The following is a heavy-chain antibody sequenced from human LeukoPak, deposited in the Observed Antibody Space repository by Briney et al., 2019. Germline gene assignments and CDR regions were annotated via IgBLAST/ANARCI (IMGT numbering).Heavy chain of an antibody. Sequence: SETLSLTCTVSGGSISSSSYYWGWIRQPPGKGLECIGNIYYSGSTYYNPSLKSRVTISVDTSKNQFSLKLSSVTAADTAVYYCARDEYDFWSGRGWFDPWGQGTLVTVSS. CDR2: IYYSGST. D-gene: IGHD3/OR15-3a*01. J-gene: IGHJ5*02. V-gene: IGHV4-39*07. CDR3: ARDEYDFWSGRGWFDP. CDR1: GGSISSSSYY.